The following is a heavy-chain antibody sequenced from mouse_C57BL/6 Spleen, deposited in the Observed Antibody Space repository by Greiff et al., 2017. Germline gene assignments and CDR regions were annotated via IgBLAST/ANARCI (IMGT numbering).Heavy chain of an antibody. V-gene: IGHV5-16*01. Sequence: EVHLVESEGGLVQPGSSMKLSCTASGFTFSDYYMAWVRQVPEKGLEWVANINYDGSSTYYLDSLKSRFIISRDNAKNILYLQMSSLKSEDTATYYCARDHYYGSSPYYAMDYWGQGTSVTVSS. CDR1: GFTFSDYY. CDR3: ARDHYYGSSPYYAMDY. D-gene: IGHD1-1*01. J-gene: IGHJ4*01. CDR2: INYDGSST.